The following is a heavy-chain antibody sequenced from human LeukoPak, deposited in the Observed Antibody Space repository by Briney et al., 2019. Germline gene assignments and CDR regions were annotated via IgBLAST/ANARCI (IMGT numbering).Heavy chain of an antibody. J-gene: IGHJ5*02. Sequence: PSETLSLTCTVSGGSISSYYWSWIRQPAGKGLEWIGRIYTSGSTNYNPSLKSRITISIDTSKNQFSLRLSSVTAADTAVYYCASTNCSSARCSGANWFGPWGQGTLVTVSS. D-gene: IGHD2-2*01. CDR2: IYTSGST. CDR3: ASTNCSSARCSGANWFGP. CDR1: GGSISSYY. V-gene: IGHV4-4*07.